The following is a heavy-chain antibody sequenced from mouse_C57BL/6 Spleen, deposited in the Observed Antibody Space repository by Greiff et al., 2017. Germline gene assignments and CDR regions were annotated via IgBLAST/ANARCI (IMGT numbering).Heavy chain of an antibody. CDR3: ARYGNYEYYAMDY. J-gene: IGHJ4*01. D-gene: IGHD2-1*01. CDR1: GFNIKNTY. CDR2: IDPANGNT. Sequence: EVQLVESVAELVRPGASVKLSCTASGFNIKNTYMHWVKQRPEQGLEWIGRIDPANGNTKYAPKFQGKATITAYTSSNTAYLQRSSLTSEDTAIYYCARYGNYEYYAMDYWGQGTSVTVSS. V-gene: IGHV14-3*01.